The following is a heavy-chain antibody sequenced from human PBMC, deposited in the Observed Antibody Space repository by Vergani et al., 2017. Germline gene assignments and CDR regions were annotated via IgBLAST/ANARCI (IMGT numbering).Heavy chain of an antibody. Sequence: QVQLVQSGAEVKKPGSSVKVSCKASGGTFSSYAISWVRQAPGQGLEWMGGIIPIFGTANYAQKVQGRVTSTADESTSTAYMGLSSLRSEDTAVYYCARDIAAAGRGYWFDPWGQGTLVTVSS. V-gene: IGHV1-69*01. J-gene: IGHJ5*02. D-gene: IGHD6-13*01. CDR2: IIPIFGTA. CDR3: ARDIAAAGRGYWFDP. CDR1: GGTFSSYA.